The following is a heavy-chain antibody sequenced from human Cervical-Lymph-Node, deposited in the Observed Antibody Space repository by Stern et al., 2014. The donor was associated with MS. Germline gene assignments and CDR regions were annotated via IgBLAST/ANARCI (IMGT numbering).Heavy chain of an antibody. J-gene: IGHJ6*02. D-gene: IGHD3-16*01. CDR2: ITASGAGT. CDR1: GFSFSTYA. V-gene: IGHV3-23*04. CDR3: AKSHQLWPNYYYYGMDV. Sequence: VQLVQSGGGLVQPGGSLRLSCAASGFSFSTYAMSWVRQAPGKGLEWVSAITASGAGTYHADSVKGRFTISRDNSKNTLYLQINSLRAEDTAVYYCAKSHQLWPNYYYYGMDVWGQGTTVTVSS.